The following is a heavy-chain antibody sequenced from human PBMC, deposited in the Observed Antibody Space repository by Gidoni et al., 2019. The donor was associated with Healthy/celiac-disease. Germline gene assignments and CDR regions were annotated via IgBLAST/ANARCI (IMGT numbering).Heavy chain of an antibody. CDR3: ARGVDYGDYVRDAFDI. D-gene: IGHD4-17*01. CDR1: GYTFTGYY. J-gene: IGHJ3*02. CDR2: INPNSGGT. Sequence: QVQLVQSGAEVKKPGASVKVSCKASGYTFTGYYMHWVRQAPGQGLEWMGRINPNSGGTNYAQKVQGRVTMTRDTSISTAYMELSRLRSDDTAVYYCARGVDYGDYVRDAFDIWGQGTMVTVSS. V-gene: IGHV1-2*06.